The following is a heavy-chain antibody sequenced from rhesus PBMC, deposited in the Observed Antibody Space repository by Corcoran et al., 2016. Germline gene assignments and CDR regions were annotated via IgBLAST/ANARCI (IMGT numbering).Heavy chain of an antibody. CDR2: IRDKGNAGTA. J-gene: IGHJ4*01. CDR3: TRDRWGRNYFDY. Sequence: EVQLVESGGDLVQPGGSLRVSCAASGFTFSDHYMYWVRQAPGKGLEWVGLIRDKGNAGTAEYAASVKGRFTISRDDSKSIAYLQMTSLKTEDTAVYFCTRDRWGRNYFDYWGQGVLVTVSS. CDR1: GFTFSDHY. D-gene: IGHD6-37*01. V-gene: IGHV3-6*01.